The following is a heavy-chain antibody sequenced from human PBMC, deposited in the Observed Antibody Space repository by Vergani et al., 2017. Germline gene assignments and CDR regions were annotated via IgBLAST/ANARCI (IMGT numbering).Heavy chain of an antibody. D-gene: IGHD6-25*01. V-gene: IGHV4-31*03. CDR2: IFYSGTT. J-gene: IGHJ6*03. Sequence: QVQLQESGPGLVKPSQTLSLTCTVSGDSITSGGYYWNWIRQPAGKGLEWIGYIFYSGTTYDNPSLRSRLTISVDTSQNQFSLKLRSVTAADTAVYYCARVDTQVPATSHFYYMDVWGKGTTVVVSS. CDR3: ARVDTQVPATSHFYYMDV. CDR1: GDSITSGGYY.